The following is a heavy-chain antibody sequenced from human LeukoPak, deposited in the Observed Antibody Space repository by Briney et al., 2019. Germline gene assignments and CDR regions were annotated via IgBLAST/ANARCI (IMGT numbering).Heavy chain of an antibody. CDR2: INHSGST. V-gene: IGHV4-34*01. CDR3: ARGPLAVDTAMVYPDY. CDR1: GGSFSGYY. D-gene: IGHD5-18*01. Sequence: PSETLSLTCAVYGGSFSGYYWSWIRQPPGKGREWIGEINHSGSTNYNPSLKSRVTISVDTSKNQFSLKLSSVTAADTAVYYCARGPLAVDTAMVYPDYWGQGTLVTVSS. J-gene: IGHJ4*02.